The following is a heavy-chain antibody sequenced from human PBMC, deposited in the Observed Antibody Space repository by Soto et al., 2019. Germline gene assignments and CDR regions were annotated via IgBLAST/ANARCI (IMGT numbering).Heavy chain of an antibody. CDR2: ISSSGSTI. Sequence: GRSLRLSCVASGLTFSSYEMNWVRQAPGKGLEWVSYISSSGSTIYYADSVKGRFTISRDNAKNSLYLQMNSLRAEDTAVYYCASTYRVYSLYYRGTGTLVTISS. J-gene: IGHJ4*02. CDR3: ASTYRVYSLYY. V-gene: IGHV3-48*03. CDR1: GLTFSSYE. D-gene: IGHD5-18*01.